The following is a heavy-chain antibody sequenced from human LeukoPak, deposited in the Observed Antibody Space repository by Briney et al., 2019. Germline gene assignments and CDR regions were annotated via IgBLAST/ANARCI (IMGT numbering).Heavy chain of an antibody. Sequence: ASVKVSCKTSGYTFSNSGISWVRPAPGQGLEWMGWIFGYNDNTNFAQKFQGRVTLSTETSTNTAYMELTSLTSDDTAVYYCARDDSSGLFHHWGQGTLVTVSS. J-gene: IGHJ4*02. CDR1: GYTFSNSG. D-gene: IGHD6-19*01. V-gene: IGHV1-18*01. CDR3: ARDDSSGLFHH. CDR2: IFGYNDNT.